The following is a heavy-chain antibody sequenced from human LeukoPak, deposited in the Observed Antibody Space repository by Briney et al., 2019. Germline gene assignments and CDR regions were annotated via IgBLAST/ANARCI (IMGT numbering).Heavy chain of an antibody. V-gene: IGHV1-2*02. Sequence: ASVKVSCKASGYTFTGYYMHWVRQAPGQGLEWMGWINPNSGGTNYAQKVQGRVTMTRDTSISTAYMELSRLRSDDTAVYYCAGDSGSYYFDYWGQGTLVTVSS. J-gene: IGHJ4*02. CDR3: AGDSGSYYFDY. D-gene: IGHD1-26*01. CDR2: INPNSGGT. CDR1: GYTFTGYY.